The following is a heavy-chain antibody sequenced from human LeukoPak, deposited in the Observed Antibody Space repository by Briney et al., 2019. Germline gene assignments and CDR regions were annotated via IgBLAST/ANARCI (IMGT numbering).Heavy chain of an antibody. CDR3: ARGGGSDLTQDYFDS. CDR1: GYTFTSYG. V-gene: IGHV1-69*04. D-gene: IGHD3-10*01. CDR2: IIPILGIA. Sequence: GASVKVSCKASGYTFTSYGISWVRQAPGQGLEWMGRIIPILGIANYAQKFQGRVKITADKSTSTVYMELSSLRSEDTAVYYCARGGGSDLTQDYFDSWGQGTLVTVSS. J-gene: IGHJ4*02.